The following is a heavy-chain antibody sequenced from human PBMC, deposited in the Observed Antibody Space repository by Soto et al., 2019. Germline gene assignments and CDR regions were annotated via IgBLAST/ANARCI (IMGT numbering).Heavy chain of an antibody. Sequence: SVKVSCKASGYTFTSYAMHWVRQAPGQRLEWMGWINAGNGNTKYSQKFQGRVTITRDTSASTAYMELSSLRSEDTAVYYCARDQMLWFAESYGMAVWGQGTTVTVSS. CDR1: GYTFTSYA. D-gene: IGHD3-10*01. CDR2: INAGNGNT. CDR3: ARDQMLWFAESYGMAV. V-gene: IGHV1-3*01. J-gene: IGHJ6*02.